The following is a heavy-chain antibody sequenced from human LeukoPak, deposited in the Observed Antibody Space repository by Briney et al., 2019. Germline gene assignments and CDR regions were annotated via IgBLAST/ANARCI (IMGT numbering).Heavy chain of an antibody. CDR2: IYYSGST. J-gene: IGHJ3*02. Sequence: PSETLSLTCAVYGGSFSGYYWRWIRQPPGKGLEWIGYIYYSGSTNYNPSLKSRVTISVDTSKNQFSLKLSSVTAADTAVYYCASPKYTGAFDIWGQGTMVTVSS. CDR3: ASPKYTGAFDI. CDR1: GGSFSGYY. V-gene: IGHV4-59*08. D-gene: IGHD3-10*01.